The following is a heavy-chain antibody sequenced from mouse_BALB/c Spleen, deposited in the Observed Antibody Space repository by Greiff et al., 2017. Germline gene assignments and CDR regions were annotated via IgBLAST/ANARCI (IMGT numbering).Heavy chain of an antibody. Sequence: VQLQQSGPELVKPGASVKMSCTASGYTFTSYVMHWVKQKPGQGLEWIGNINPYNDGTKYNAKFKGKATLTSDKSSSTAYMELSSLTSEDSAVYYCAREGGKMDYWGQGTSVTVSS. D-gene: IGHD2-1*01. V-gene: IGHV1-14*01. CDR2: INPYNDGT. CDR1: GYTFTSYV. J-gene: IGHJ4*01. CDR3: AREGGKMDY.